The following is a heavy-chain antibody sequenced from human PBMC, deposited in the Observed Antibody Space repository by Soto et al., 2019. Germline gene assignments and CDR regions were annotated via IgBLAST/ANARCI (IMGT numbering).Heavy chain of an antibody. D-gene: IGHD4-17*01. CDR2: IWYDGRGT. J-gene: IGHJ6*02. V-gene: IGHV3-33*01. CDR3: AREGLRRYGLDV. CDR1: GFNFSSYG. Sequence: QVQLVESGGGVVQPGRSLRLSCSVSGFNFSSYGMHWVRQAPGKGLEWVAVIWYDGRGTYYADSVKGRFTISRDNSKKALYLQMISLRVQDTAVYYCAREGLRRYGLDVWGRGTTVTVSS.